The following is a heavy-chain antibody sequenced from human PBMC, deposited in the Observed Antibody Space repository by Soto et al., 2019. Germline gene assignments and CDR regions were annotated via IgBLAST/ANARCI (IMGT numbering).Heavy chain of an antibody. CDR2: LSYGVSNQ. V-gene: IGHV3-30*18. Sequence: QVQLVESGGGVVQPGRYLRLSCSASGFTFSSYGMHWVRSAPGNGLGCVEDLSYGVSNQYYSDSVKGRFTISRDNSKNTLYRQKNSLGAADTAVYYCAKEGATLDYWGQGTLVTVSS. CDR3: AKEGATLDY. J-gene: IGHJ4*02. CDR1: GFTFSSYG. D-gene: IGHD1-26*01.